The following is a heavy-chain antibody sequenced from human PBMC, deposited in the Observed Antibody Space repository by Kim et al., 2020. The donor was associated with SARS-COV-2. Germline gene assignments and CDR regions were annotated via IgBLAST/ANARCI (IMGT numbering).Heavy chain of an antibody. V-gene: IGHV4-34*01. D-gene: IGHD6-13*01. CDR3: ARVKDSSSSDY. CDR2: INHSGST. CDR1: GGSFSGYY. Sequence: SETLSLTCAVYGGSFSGYYWSWIRQPPGKGLEWIGEINHSGSTNYNPSLKSRVTISVDTSKNQFSLKLSSVTAADTAVYYCARVKDSSSSDYCGQGTLVTVSS. J-gene: IGHJ4*02.